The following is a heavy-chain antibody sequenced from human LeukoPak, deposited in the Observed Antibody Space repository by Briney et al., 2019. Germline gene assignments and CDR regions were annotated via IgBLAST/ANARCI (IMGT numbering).Heavy chain of an antibody. CDR1: GYSFTSYW. Sequence: GESLKISCEGSGYSFTSYWIAWVRQMPGKGLEWMGRIDPSDSYTNYSPSFQGHVTVSADKSISTAYLQWSSLKASDTAIYYCARHRDRGYGGNSADYWGQGTLVTVSS. CDR3: ARHRDRGYGGNSADY. V-gene: IGHV5-10-1*01. CDR2: IDPSDSYT. J-gene: IGHJ4*02. D-gene: IGHD4-23*01.